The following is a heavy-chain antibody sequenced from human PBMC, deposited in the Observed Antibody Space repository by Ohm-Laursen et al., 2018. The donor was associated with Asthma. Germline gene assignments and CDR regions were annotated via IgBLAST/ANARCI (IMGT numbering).Heavy chain of an antibody. CDR3: ARGTDDFWSGYNYYYYGMDV. J-gene: IGHJ6*02. CDR2: ISYDGSNK. V-gene: IGHV3-30-3*01. CDR1: GFTFSSYA. D-gene: IGHD3-3*01. Sequence: SLRLSCTASGFTFSSYAMHWVRQAPGKGLEWVAVISYDGSNKYYADSVKGRFTISRDNSKNTLYLQMNSLRAEDTAVYYCARGTDDFWSGYNYYYYGMDVWGQGTTVTVSS.